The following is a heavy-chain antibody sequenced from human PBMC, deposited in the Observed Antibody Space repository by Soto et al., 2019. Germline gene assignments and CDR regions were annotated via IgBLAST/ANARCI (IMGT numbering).Heavy chain of an antibody. CDR3: AKDTYYHDSSGYYVFDC. CDR1: GFTFSSYW. CDR2: IKQDGSEK. V-gene: IGHV3-7*01. Sequence: GGSLRLSCAASGFTFSSYWMSWVRQAPGKGLEWVANIKQDGSEKYYVDSVKGRFTISRDNAKNSLYLQMNSLRAEDTAVYYCAKDTYYHDSSGYYVFDCWGQGTLVTVSS. D-gene: IGHD3-22*01. J-gene: IGHJ4*02.